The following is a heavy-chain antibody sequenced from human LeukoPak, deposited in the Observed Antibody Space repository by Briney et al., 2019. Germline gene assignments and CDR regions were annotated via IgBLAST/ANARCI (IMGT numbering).Heavy chain of an antibody. CDR3: ARSGRYSSSWYKY. J-gene: IGHJ4*02. CDR2: PNSSSSYI. Sequence: GGSVSLSCAASGFTFSSYSMKWLRQAPGQGLKWVSSPNSSSSYIYYADSVKGRFTSATDNSTNYMYLQMNSLRDEDTAVYYCARSGRYSSSWYKYWGQGTLVTVSS. CDR1: GFTFSSYS. D-gene: IGHD6-13*01. V-gene: IGHV3-21*01.